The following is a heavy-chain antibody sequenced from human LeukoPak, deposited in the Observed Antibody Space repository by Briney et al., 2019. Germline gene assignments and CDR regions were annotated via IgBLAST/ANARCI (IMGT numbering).Heavy chain of an antibody. V-gene: IGHV3-7*01. J-gene: IGHJ4*02. CDR1: GYAFSDYW. Sequence: GGSLRLSCSASGYAFSDYWMNWVRQAPGKGPEWVANINLGGSAKLYVDSVKGRCTISRDNAKNSLYLQMNSLRVEDTAVYYCAAWGLHNYWGQGTLVTVSS. CDR2: INLGGSAK. D-gene: IGHD7-27*01. CDR3: AAWGLHNY.